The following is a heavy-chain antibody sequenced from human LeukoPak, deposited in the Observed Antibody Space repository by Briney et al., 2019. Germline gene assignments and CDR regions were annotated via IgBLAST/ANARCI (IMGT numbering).Heavy chain of an antibody. CDR3: ARNSPIRGYYYYGMDV. CDR2: IYYSGST. CDR1: GGSISSSSYY. V-gene: IGHV4-39*01. Sequence: SETLSLTCTVSGGSISSSSYYWGWIRQPPGKGLEWIGSIYYSGSTYYNPSLKSRVTISVDTSKNQFSLKLSSVTAADTAVYYCARNSPIRGYYYYGMDVWGQGTTVTVSS. J-gene: IGHJ6*02. D-gene: IGHD2/OR15-2a*01.